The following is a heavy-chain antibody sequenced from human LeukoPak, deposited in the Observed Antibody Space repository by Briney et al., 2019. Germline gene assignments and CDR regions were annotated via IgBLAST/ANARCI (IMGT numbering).Heavy chain of an antibody. D-gene: IGHD6-13*01. J-gene: IGHJ6*03. CDR1: GGSISSYY. V-gene: IGHV4-4*07. CDR2: IYTSGST. Sequence: SETLSLTCTVSGGSISSYYWSWIRQPAGKGLEWIGRIYTSGSTNYNPSLKSRVAMSVDTSKNQFSLKLSSVTAADTAVYYCARGSSSEETYYYYYMDVWGKGTTVTVSS. CDR3: ARGSSSEETYYYYYMDV.